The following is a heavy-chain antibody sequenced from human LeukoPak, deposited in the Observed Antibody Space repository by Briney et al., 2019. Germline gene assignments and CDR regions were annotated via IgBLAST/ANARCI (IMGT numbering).Heavy chain of an antibody. J-gene: IGHJ4*02. D-gene: IGHD3-10*01. CDR3: AKDRSSTMVRGDFDY. CDR1: GFTLDDYA. Sequence: QSGGSLRLSCAASGFTLDDYAMPWVRQAPGKGLEWVSGISWNSGSIGYADSVKGRFTISRDNAKNSLYLQMNSLRAEDTALYYCAKDRSSTMVRGDFDYWGQGTLVTVSS. V-gene: IGHV3-9*01. CDR2: ISWNSGSI.